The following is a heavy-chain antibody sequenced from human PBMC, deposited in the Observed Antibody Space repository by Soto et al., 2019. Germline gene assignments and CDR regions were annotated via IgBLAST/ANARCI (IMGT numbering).Heavy chain of an antibody. CDR2: MYNSGSA. V-gene: IGHV4-4*08. D-gene: IGHD6-19*01. CDR1: GGSLSSYY. CDR3: ASHAVHSSGFTDY. Sequence: PSETLSLTCTVSGGSLSSYYWSWIRQPPGKGLEWVGYMYNSGSANYNPSLKSRVTISVDTSKNQFSLKLSSVTAADTAVYYCASHAVHSSGFTDYWGQGTLVTVS. J-gene: IGHJ4*02.